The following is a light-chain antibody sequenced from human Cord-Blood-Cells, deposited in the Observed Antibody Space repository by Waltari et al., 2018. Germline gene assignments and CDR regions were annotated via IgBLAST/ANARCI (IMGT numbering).Light chain of an antibody. CDR3: QQYNSYST. CDR1: HSIISW. CDR2: KAS. V-gene: IGKV1-5*03. J-gene: IGKJ2*01. Sequence: DIQMPPSSSTLSASVVERVTLPCRASHSIISWLAWYQQKPGKAPKLLIYKASSLESGVPSRFSGSGSWTEFTLTISSLQPDDFATYYCQQYNSYSTFGQGTKLEIK.